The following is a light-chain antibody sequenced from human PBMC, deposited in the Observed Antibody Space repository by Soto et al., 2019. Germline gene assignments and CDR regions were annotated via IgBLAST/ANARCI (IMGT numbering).Light chain of an antibody. Sequence: QSVLTKPASVSGSPGQSITISCTGTSSDVGGYDYVSWYQQHPVKAPKLVIYNVSNRPSGISNRFSGSKSGNTASLTISGLQAEDEADYYCSSYTSISTVVFGGGTKLTVL. CDR3: SSYTSISTVV. CDR2: NVS. J-gene: IGLJ2*01. CDR1: SSDVGGYDY. V-gene: IGLV2-14*03.